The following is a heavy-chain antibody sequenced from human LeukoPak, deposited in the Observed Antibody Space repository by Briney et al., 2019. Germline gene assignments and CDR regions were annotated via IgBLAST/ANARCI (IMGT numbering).Heavy chain of an antibody. J-gene: IGHJ6*02. CDR1: GYSFTSYW. CDR3: ARTNYDNDYYYYGMDV. CDR2: IYPGDSDT. V-gene: IGHV5-51*01. Sequence: GESLKISCKGSGYSFTSYWIGWVRQMPGKGLEWMGIIYPGDSDTRYSPSFQGQVTISADKSISTAYLQWSSLKASDTTMYYCARTNYDNDYYYYGMDVWGQGTTVTVSS. D-gene: IGHD3-9*01.